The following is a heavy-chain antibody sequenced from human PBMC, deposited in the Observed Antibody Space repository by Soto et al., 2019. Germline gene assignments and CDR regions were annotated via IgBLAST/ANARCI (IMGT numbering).Heavy chain of an antibody. V-gene: IGHV3-30*18. CDR2: ISYDGSNK. Sequence: GGXLRLSCAASGFTFSSYGMHWVRQAPGKGLEWVAVISYDGSNKYYADSVKGRFTISRDNSKNTLYLQMNSLRAEDTAVYYCAKDGDYSGLLDYWGQGTLVTVSS. J-gene: IGHJ4*02. CDR3: AKDGDYSGLLDY. CDR1: GFTFSSYG. D-gene: IGHD5-12*01.